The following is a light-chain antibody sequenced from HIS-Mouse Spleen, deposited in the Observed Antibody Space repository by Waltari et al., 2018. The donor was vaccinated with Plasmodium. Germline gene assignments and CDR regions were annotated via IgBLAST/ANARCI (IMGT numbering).Light chain of an antibody. J-gene: IGLJ2*01. Sequence: QSALTQPPSASGSPGQSVPISCTGTSSDVGGYNYVSWYQQHPGKSPQLMIYEVSKRPSGVPDRFSGYKSGNTASLTVSGLQAEDEADYYCSSYAGSNNVVFGGGTKLTVL. CDR1: SSDVGGYNY. CDR3: SSYAGSNNVV. V-gene: IGLV2-8*01. CDR2: EVS.